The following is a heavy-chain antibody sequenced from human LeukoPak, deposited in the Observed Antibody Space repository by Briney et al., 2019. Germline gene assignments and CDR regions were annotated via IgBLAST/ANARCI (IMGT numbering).Heavy chain of an antibody. D-gene: IGHD1-26*01. CDR3: AKALIGPSGIVGATKNPPGAFDI. CDR1: GFTFGDYA. V-gene: IGHV3-9*01. CDR2: ISWNSGSI. J-gene: IGHJ3*02. Sequence: GGSLRLSCAASGFTFGDYAMHWVRQAPGKGLEWVSGISWNSGSIGYADSVKGRFTISRDNSKNTLYLQMNSLRAEDTAVYYCAKALIGPSGIVGATKNPPGAFDIWGQGTMVTVSS.